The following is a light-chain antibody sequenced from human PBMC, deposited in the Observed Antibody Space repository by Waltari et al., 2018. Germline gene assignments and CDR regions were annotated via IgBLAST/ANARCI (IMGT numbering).Light chain of an antibody. CDR1: SGHSSYA. J-gene: IGLJ2*01. Sequence: QLVLTKSPSASASLGASVKLTCTLSSGHSSYAIAWHQQQPEKGPRYLMKLNSDGSHSEGDGIPDRFSGSSSAAERYLTISSLQSEDEADYYCQTWGTGIHVVFGGGTKLTVL. CDR3: QTWGTGIHVV. CDR2: LNSDGSH. V-gene: IGLV4-69*01.